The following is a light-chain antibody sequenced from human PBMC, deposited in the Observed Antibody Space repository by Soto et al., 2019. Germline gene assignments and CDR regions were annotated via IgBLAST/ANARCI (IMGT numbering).Light chain of an antibody. CDR1: QIVSSTY. V-gene: IGKV3-20*01. CDR3: QHYVNSLKWT. CDR2: GAS. J-gene: IGKJ1*01. Sequence: EIVLAQSPGTLSLSPGERARLSRRSSQIVSSTYLIWYQQRPGQAPRLLIYGASSRATGVPDRFSGGGSGTDFTLTIRRLEPEDFAVYYCQHYVNSLKWTFGTGPKVDLK.